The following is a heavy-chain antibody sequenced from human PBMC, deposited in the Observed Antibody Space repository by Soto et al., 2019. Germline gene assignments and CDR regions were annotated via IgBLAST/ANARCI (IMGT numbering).Heavy chain of an antibody. CDR2: VSSTGST. D-gene: IGHD6-13*01. V-gene: IGHV4-59*01. J-gene: IGHJ4*02. CDR1: GGSFSPNY. CDR3: ARGGGSPYHNHEFGF. Sequence: SETLSLTCTVSGGSFSPNYWAWIRQSPGKGLEWIVSVSSTGSTVYNPSLTSRVTVSLDTSKNQFSLTLNSVTAADTAVYYCARGGGSPYHNHEFGFWGQGTLVTVSS.